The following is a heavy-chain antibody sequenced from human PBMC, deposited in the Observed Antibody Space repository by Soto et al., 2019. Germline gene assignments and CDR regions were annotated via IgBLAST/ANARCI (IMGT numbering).Heavy chain of an antibody. CDR1: GFTFSNYW. Sequence: GGSLRLSCAASGFTFSNYWVHWVRQAPGTGLVWVSRINSDGSSTSYADSVKGRFTISRDNAKNTLYLQMNSLRAEDTAVYYCARDYYDFWSGYSNGMDVWGQGTTVTVSS. D-gene: IGHD3-3*01. J-gene: IGHJ6*02. CDR3: ARDYYDFWSGYSNGMDV. V-gene: IGHV3-74*01. CDR2: INSDGSST.